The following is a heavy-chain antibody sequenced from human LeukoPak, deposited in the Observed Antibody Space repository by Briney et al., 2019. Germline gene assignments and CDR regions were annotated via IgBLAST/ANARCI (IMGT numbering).Heavy chain of an antibody. CDR1: GFTVSSNY. CDR2: IYSGGST. V-gene: IGHV3-66*01. D-gene: IGHD6-13*01. J-gene: IGHJ3*02. Sequence: GGSLRLSCAASGFTVSSNYMSWVRQAPGKGLEWVSVIYSGGSTYYADSVKGRFTISRDNSKNMLYLQMNSLRAEDTAVYYCARDRSVAAAGAFDIWGQGTMVTVSS. CDR3: ARDRSVAAAGAFDI.